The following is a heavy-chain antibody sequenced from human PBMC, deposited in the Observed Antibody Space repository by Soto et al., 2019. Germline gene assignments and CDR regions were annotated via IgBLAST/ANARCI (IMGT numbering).Heavy chain of an antibody. CDR1: GFSFSSYW. D-gene: IGHD3-16*01. CDR3: LRDGGLT. J-gene: IGHJ5*02. Sequence: EVPLVESGGDLVQPGGSLRLSCAASGFSFSSYWMSWVRQAPGKGLEWVAHMNQDGSDKYYVDSVKGRFTISRDNTKNSLFLQMNSLRAEDTAVYYCLRDGGLTWGQGTLVTVSS. V-gene: IGHV3-7*04. CDR2: MNQDGSDK.